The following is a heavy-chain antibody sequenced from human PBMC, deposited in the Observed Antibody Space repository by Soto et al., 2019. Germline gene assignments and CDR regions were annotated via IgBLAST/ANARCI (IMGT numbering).Heavy chain of an antibody. Sequence: PSETLSLTCTVSGDSIRSTDYYWSWIRQAPGKGLEWIGRNYTSGSTNYNPSLKSRVTMSVDTSKNQFSLKLSSVTAADTAVYYCARGENGMDVWGQGTTVTVSS. V-gene: IGHV4-4*07. CDR3: ARGENGMDV. CDR1: GDSIRSTDYY. J-gene: IGHJ6*02. CDR2: NYTSGST.